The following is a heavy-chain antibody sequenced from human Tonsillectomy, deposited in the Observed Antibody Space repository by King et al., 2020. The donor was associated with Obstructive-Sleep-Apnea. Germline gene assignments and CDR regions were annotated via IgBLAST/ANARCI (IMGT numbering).Heavy chain of an antibody. D-gene: IGHD5-18*01. J-gene: IGHJ6*02. Sequence: VQLVESGGGLVQPGGSLRLSCAASGFTFSSYWMSWVRQAPGKGLEWVANIKLDGSEKYYVDSVKGRFTISRDNAKNSLYLQMNSLRAEDTAVYYCARDRQLWLRDYYYYYGLDVWGQGTLVTVSS. CDR3: ARDRQLWLRDYYYYYGLDV. CDR1: GFTFSSYW. CDR2: IKLDGSEK. V-gene: IGHV3-7*03.